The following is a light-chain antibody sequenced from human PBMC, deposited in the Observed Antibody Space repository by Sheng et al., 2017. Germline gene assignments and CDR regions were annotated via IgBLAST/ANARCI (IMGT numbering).Light chain of an antibody. CDR1: RLGDKY. V-gene: IGLV3-1*01. CDR2: QDS. J-gene: IGLJ3*02. CDR3: QAWDSSTAVV. Sequence: SYELTQPPSVSVSPGQTTSITCSGDRLGDKYVCWYQQKPGQSPVLVISQDSRRPSGIPEQFSGSKSGNTATLTISGTQAMDEADYFCQAWDSSTAVVFGGRDQADRP.